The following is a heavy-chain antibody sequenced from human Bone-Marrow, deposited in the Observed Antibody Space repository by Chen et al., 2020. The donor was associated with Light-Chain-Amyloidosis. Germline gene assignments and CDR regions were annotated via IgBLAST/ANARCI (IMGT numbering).Heavy chain of an antibody. CDR1: GCTFSSYA. CDR3: AKEGSIVGAPSDY. V-gene: IGHV3-23*01. D-gene: IGHD1-26*01. Sequence: EVQLLESGGGLVQPGGSLRISCAASGCTFSSYAMSWVRQAPGKGLEWVSAISGSGGSTYYADSVKGRFTISRDNSKNTLYLQMNSLRAEDTAVYYCAKEGSIVGAPSDYWGQGTLVTVSS. CDR2: ISGSGGST. J-gene: IGHJ4*02.